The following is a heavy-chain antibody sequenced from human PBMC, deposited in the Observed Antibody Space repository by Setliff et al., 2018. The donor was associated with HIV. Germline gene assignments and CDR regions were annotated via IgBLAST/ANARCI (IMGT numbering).Heavy chain of an antibody. V-gene: IGHV1-18*01. CDR3: ARGGPARVALLYWFDP. J-gene: IGHJ5*02. D-gene: IGHD2-21*01. CDR1: GYTFINYG. Sequence: ASVKVSCKASGYTFINYGINWLRQAPGQGLEWVGCINPYNGNTKYGQKFQGTVTMTRDTTTSTAYLELRRLRSDDTAVYFCARGGPARVALLYWFDPWGQGTLVTVSS. CDR2: INPYNGNT.